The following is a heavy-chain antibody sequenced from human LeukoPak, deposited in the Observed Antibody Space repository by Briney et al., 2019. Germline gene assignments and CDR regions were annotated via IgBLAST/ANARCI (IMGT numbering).Heavy chain of an antibody. D-gene: IGHD2-15*01. V-gene: IGHV5-51*01. CDR2: IFPGDSDT. J-gene: IGHJ4*02. CDR1: EYSFATYW. Sequence: SGESSKISCKGSEYSFATYWIGWVRQMPGQGLEWMGIIFPGDSDTRYSPSFQGQVTISADKSISTAYLQWSSLKASDTAIYYCASEYCSGGNCYFDYWGQGTLVTVSS. CDR3: ASEYCSGGNCYFDY.